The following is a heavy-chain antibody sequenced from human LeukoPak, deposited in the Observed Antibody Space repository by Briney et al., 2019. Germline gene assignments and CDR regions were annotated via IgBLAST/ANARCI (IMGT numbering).Heavy chain of an antibody. Sequence: GGSLRLSCAASGFTFSDYYMSWIRQAPGKGLEWVSYISSSGSTIYYADSVKGRFTISRDNAKNSLYLQMNSLRAEDTAMYYCARDSGYSSSWAFDYWGQGTLVTVSS. D-gene: IGHD6-13*01. J-gene: IGHJ4*02. CDR2: ISSSGSTI. V-gene: IGHV3-11*04. CDR1: GFTFSDYY. CDR3: ARDSGYSSSWAFDY.